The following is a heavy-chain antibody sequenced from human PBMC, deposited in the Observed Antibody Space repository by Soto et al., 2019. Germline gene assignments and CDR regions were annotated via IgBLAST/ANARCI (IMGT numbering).Heavy chain of an antibody. Sequence: QVQLVESGGGVVQPGRSLRLSCAASGFTFSSYGMHWVRQAPGKGLEWVAVISYDGSNKYYADSVKGRFTISRDNSKNTLYLQMNSLRAEDTAVYYCAKDLQQQQVLGAFDIWGQGTMVTVSS. V-gene: IGHV3-30*18. D-gene: IGHD6-13*01. J-gene: IGHJ3*02. CDR3: AKDLQQQQVLGAFDI. CDR1: GFTFSSYG. CDR2: ISYDGSNK.